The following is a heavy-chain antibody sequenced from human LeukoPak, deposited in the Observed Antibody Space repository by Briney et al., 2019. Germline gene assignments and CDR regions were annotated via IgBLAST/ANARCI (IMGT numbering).Heavy chain of an antibody. CDR3: ARGRWFPDY. CDR1: GGSFSGYY. D-gene: IGHD2-15*01. CDR2: INHSGST. V-gene: IGHV4-34*01. Sequence: SETLSLTCAVYGGSFSGYYWSWIRKPPGKGLEWIGEINHSGSTNYNPSLKSRVTISVDTSKNQFSLKLSSVTAADTAVYYCARGRWFPDYWGQGTLVTVSS. J-gene: IGHJ4*02.